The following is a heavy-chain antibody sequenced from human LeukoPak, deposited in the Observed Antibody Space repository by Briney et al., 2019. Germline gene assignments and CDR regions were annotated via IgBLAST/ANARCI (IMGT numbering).Heavy chain of an antibody. V-gene: IGHV3-48*03. D-gene: IGHD5-18*01. CDR2: IRTSGSTI. Sequence: GGSLRLSCETSGFTFSSYEMNWVRQAPGKGLEWVSYIRTSGSTIYYADSVKGRFTISRDNAKNSLYLQMNSLRAEDTAVYYCARGRVGTAGVFDYWGQGTLVTVSS. J-gene: IGHJ4*02. CDR3: ARGRVGTAGVFDY. CDR1: GFTFSSYE.